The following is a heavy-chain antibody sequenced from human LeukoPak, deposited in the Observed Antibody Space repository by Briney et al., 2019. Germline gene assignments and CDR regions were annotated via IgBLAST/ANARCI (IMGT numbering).Heavy chain of an antibody. CDR2: IGAYNGNT. J-gene: IGHJ4*02. CDR3: ARGARYCGGDCYVV. D-gene: IGHD2-21*02. Sequence: GASVKVSCKASGYTFTSYGISWVRQAPGQGLEWMGWIGAYNGNTNYAQKLQGRVTMTTDTSTSTAYMELRSLRSDDTAVYYCARGARYCGGDCYVVWGQGTLVTVSS. V-gene: IGHV1-18*01. CDR1: GYTFTSYG.